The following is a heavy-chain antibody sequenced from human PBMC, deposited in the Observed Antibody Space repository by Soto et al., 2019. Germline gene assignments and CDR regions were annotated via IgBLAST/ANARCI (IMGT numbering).Heavy chain of an antibody. CDR1: GNTLTELY. D-gene: IGHD6-13*01. CDR2: FDPEDGET. CDR3: ATVQHSYY. V-gene: IGHV1-24*01. Sequence: QVQLVQSGAEVKKPGASVKVSCKVSGNTLTELYMHWVRQAPGKGLEWMGGFDPEDGETIYAQKFQGRVTXTEDTSTDTAYMELSSLRSEDTSVYYCATVQHSYYWGQGSLVTVSS. J-gene: IGHJ4*02.